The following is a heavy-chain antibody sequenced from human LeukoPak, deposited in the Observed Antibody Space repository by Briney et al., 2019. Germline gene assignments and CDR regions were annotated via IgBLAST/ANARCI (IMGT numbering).Heavy chain of an antibody. CDR3: ARDLSPSGAFDI. V-gene: IGHV1-69*13. CDR2: IIPIFGTA. J-gene: IGHJ3*02. D-gene: IGHD2/OR15-2a*01. Sequence: GASVKVSCKASGGTFSSYAISWVRQAPGQGLEWMGGIIPIFGTANYAQKFQGRVTITADESTSTAYMELSSLRSEDTAVYYCARDLSPSGAFDIWGQGTMVTVSS. CDR1: GGTFSSYA.